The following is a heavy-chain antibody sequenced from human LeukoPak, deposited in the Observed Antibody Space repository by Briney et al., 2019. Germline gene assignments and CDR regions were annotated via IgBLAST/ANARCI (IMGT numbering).Heavy chain of an antibody. D-gene: IGHD6-13*01. Sequence: SVKVSCKASGGTFSSYAISWVRQAPGQGLEWMGRIIPILGIANYAQKFQGRVTITADKSTSTAYMELRSLRSDDTAVYYCAREHSSSWDQFDYWGQGTLVTVSS. V-gene: IGHV1-69*04. CDR1: GGTFSSYA. CDR3: AREHSSSWDQFDY. CDR2: IIPILGIA. J-gene: IGHJ4*02.